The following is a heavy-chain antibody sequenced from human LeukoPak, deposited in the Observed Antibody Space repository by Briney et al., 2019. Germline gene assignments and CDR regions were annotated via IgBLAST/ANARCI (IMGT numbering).Heavy chain of an antibody. CDR2: IIPIFGTA. J-gene: IGHJ4*02. D-gene: IGHD2-2*02. V-gene: IGHV1-69*13. CDR3: ARDPLGDCSSTSCYSY. CDR1: GYTFTSYG. Sequence: SVKVSCKASGYTFTSYGISWVRQAPGQGLEWMGGIIPIFGTANYAQKFQGRVTITADESTNTAYMELSSLRSEDTAVYYCARDPLGDCSSTSCYSYWGQGTLVTVSS.